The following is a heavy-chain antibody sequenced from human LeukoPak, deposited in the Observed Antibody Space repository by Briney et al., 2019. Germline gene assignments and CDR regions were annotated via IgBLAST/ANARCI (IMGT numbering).Heavy chain of an antibody. CDR2: ISGSGGST. V-gene: IGHV3-23*01. D-gene: IGHD3-10*01. Sequence: PGGSLRLSCAASGFTFSSYAMSWVRQAPGKGLEWVSAISGSGGSTYYADSVKGRFTISRDNSKNTLYLQMNSLRAEDTAVYYCANGEPKPPPPMVRGPQFVAFDIWGQGTMVTVSS. CDR1: GFTFSSYA. CDR3: ANGEPKPPPPMVRGPQFVAFDI. J-gene: IGHJ3*02.